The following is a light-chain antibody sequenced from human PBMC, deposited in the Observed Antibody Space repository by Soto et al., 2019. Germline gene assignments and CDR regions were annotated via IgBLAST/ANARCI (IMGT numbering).Light chain of an antibody. CDR2: GAS. V-gene: IGKV3-20*01. Sequence: EIVLTQSPGTLSLSPGEGVTLSCRASQSVSSTYLAWYQQRPGQAPRLLIYGASSRATGIPDRFSGRGSGTDFTLTISRLEPEDFAVYYCQRYSSSYTFGQVTKLEIK. J-gene: IGKJ2*01. CDR3: QRYSSSYT. CDR1: QSVSSTY.